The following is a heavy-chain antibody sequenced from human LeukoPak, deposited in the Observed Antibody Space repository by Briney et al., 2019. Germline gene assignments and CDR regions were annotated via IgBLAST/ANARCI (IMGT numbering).Heavy chain of an antibody. J-gene: IGHJ4*02. CDR2: INPNSGGT. Sequence: ASVKVSCKASGYTFTGYYMHWVRQAPGQGLEWMGWINPNSGGTNYVQKFQGRVTMTRDTSISTAYMELSRLRSDDTAVYYCARGLKVLRPIVVVTAYDYWGQGTLVTVSS. D-gene: IGHD2-21*02. V-gene: IGHV1-2*02. CDR3: ARGLKVLRPIVVVTAYDY. CDR1: GYTFTGYY.